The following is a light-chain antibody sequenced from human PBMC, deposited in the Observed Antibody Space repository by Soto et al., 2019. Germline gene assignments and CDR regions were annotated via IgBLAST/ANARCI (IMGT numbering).Light chain of an antibody. Sequence: DIQMTESPSSLSSSVGDIVTISCRSSQSIAGYLNWYLQKPGEAPKLLIYSASKLHSGVPSRFSGSGSGTDFTLTISTLQPEDFATYYCQQCYSTGPWTFGQGTKVDIK. CDR3: QQCYSTGPWT. CDR2: SAS. CDR1: QSIAGY. J-gene: IGKJ1*01. V-gene: IGKV1-39*01.